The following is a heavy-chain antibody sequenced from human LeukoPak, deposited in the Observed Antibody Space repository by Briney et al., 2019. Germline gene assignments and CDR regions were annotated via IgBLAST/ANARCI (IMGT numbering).Heavy chain of an antibody. CDR2: INHSGST. CDR1: GGSFSDYY. CDR3: ARGSNLWIQLWLY. D-gene: IGHD5-18*01. V-gene: IGHV4-34*01. J-gene: IGHJ4*02. Sequence: SETLSLTCAVYGGSFSDYYWSWIRQPPGKGLEWIGEINHSGSTNYNPSLKSRVTISVDTSKNQFSLKLSSVTAADTAVYYCARGSNLWIQLWLYWGQGTLVTVSS.